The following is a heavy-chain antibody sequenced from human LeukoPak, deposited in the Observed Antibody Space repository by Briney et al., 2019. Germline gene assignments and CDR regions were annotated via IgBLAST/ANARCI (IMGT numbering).Heavy chain of an antibody. Sequence: GGSLRLSCAASGFRFNTLWMSWVRQAPGKGLEWVANINEGGSADYYADSVKGRFTISRDNAKNSLHLQMKSLSAEDRAVYYGARAWVLTRDYWGAGKLVTVSS. CDR3: ARAWVLTRDY. J-gene: IGHJ4*02. V-gene: IGHV3-7*01. CDR1: GFRFNTLW. D-gene: IGHD4/OR15-4a*01. CDR2: INEGGSAD.